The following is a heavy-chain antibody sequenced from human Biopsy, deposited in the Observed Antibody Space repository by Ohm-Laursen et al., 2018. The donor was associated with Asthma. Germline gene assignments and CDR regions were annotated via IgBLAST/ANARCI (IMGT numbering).Heavy chain of an antibody. CDR1: GGTFNAYV. Sequence: VSSVKVSCKFLGGTFNAYVIGWVRQAPGQGLEWMGGIKSVFGSTMYPQKFQDRVTITVDDSTSTVYMELSSLRSDDADVYYYSRKAGSCISKTCYSLDFWGQGTLVTVSS. D-gene: IGHD2-2*01. V-gene: IGHV1-69*13. CDR2: IKSVFGST. J-gene: IGHJ4*02. CDR3: SRKAGSCISKTCYSLDF.